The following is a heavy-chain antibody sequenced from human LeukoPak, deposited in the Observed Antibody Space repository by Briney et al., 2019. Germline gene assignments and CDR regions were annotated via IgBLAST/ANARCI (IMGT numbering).Heavy chain of an antibody. CDR3: ARQYLYYFDY. CDR1: GYTFTTYS. Sequence: ASVKVSCKASGYTFTTYSMHWVRQAPGQGLEWMGIINPSGGSTSYAQKFQGRVTMTRDMSTSTVYMELSSLRSEDTAVYYCARQYLYYFDYWGQGTLVTVSS. V-gene: IGHV1-46*01. J-gene: IGHJ4*02. D-gene: IGHD3-10*01. CDR2: INPSGGST.